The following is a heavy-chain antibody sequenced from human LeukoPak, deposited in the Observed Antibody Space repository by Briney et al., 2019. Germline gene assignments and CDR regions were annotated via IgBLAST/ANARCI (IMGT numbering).Heavy chain of an antibody. J-gene: IGHJ4*02. CDR3: ARDKIVGATHFDF. CDR1: GFTFSSHW. D-gene: IGHD1-26*01. CDR2: IRQDGGET. Sequence: GGSLRLSCKAFGFTFSSHWMSWVRQAPGKGLEWVAIIRQDGGETYYVDSVKGRFTISRDNAKNSLFLQMNSLRAEDTAVYYCARDKIVGATHFDFWGQGALVTVSS. V-gene: IGHV3-7*03.